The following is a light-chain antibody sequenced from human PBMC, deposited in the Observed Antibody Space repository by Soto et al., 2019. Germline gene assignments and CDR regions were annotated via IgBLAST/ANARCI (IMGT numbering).Light chain of an antibody. CDR3: QQYGYSPGLA. CDR1: QSVSNNY. J-gene: IGKJ4*01. CDR2: GAS. V-gene: IGKV3-20*01. Sequence: EIVLTQSPGTLSLSPGEGASLSCRASQSVSNNYLAWYQQKPGQAPRLLIYGASSRATGIPDRFSGSGSGTDFTLTISRLEPEDFAVYSCQQYGYSPGLACGGGTKVDIK.